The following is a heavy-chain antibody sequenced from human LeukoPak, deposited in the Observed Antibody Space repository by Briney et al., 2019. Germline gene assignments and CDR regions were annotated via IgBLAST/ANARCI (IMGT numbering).Heavy chain of an antibody. CDR2: IYYSGST. V-gene: IGHV4-59*01. D-gene: IGHD3-22*01. J-gene: IGHJ3*02. CDR1: GGSISSYY. CDR3: ARAPYYYDSSGSHDAFGI. Sequence: SETLSLTCTVSGGSISSYYWSWIRQPPGKGLEWIGYIYYSGSTNYNPSLKSRVTISVDTSKNQFSLKLSSVTAADTAVYYCARAPYYYDSSGSHDAFGIWGQGTMVTVSS.